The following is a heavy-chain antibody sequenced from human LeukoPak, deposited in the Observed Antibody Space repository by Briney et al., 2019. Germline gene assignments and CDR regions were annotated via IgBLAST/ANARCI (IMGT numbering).Heavy chain of an antibody. D-gene: IGHD4-17*01. Sequence: GGSLRLSCAASGFTFSSYAMSWVRQAPGKGLEWVSAINSAGSTYYGDSVRGRFTISRDNSKNVLYLQMNSLRAEDTALYYCAKDQNTVATXPFDYWGQGTLVXVXS. V-gene: IGHV3-23*01. CDR3: AKDQNTVATXPFDY. CDR1: GFTFSSYA. J-gene: IGHJ4*02. CDR2: INSAGST.